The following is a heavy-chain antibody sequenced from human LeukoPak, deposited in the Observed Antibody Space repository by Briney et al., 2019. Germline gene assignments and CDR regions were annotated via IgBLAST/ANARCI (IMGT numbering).Heavy chain of an antibody. J-gene: IGHJ5*01. CDR2: IYYRGSATI. D-gene: IGHD3-10*01. CDR3: ARGLWFGNWFDY. Sequence: PSETLSVTCTVSGGSNSSYYWSWIRQPPGKGLEGLGYIYYRGSATISYNPSLKSRHTISVDTSKNQFSLKLSAVIAADTAVYYCARGLWFGNWFDYWGQGTLVTVSS. V-gene: IGHV4-59*01. CDR1: GGSNSSYY.